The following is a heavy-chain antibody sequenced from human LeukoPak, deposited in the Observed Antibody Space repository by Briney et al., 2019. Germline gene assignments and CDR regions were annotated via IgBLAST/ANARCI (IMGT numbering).Heavy chain of an antibody. Sequence: SETLSLTCAVYGGSFSGYYWTWIRQPPGKGLEWIGEINHSGSTNYNPSLKSRVTISVDTSKNQFSLKLSSVTAVDTAVYYCARGRGIAAAGKPTGYFQHWGQGTLVTVSS. CDR3: ARGRGIAAAGKPTGYFQH. CDR1: GGSFSGYY. D-gene: IGHD6-13*01. CDR2: INHSGST. V-gene: IGHV4-34*01. J-gene: IGHJ1*01.